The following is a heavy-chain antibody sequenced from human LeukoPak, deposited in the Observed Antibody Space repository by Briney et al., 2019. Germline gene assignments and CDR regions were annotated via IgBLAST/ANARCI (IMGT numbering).Heavy chain of an antibody. CDR3: ARDGYCSSTSCLGGDYYYYMDV. Sequence: GGSLRLSCAASGFTFSSYAMHWVRQAPGKGLEWVAVISYDGSNKYYADSVKGRFTISRDNSKNTLYLQMNSLRAEDTAEYYCARDGYCSSTSCLGGDYYYYMDVWGKGTTVTVSS. CDR1: GFTFSSYA. D-gene: IGHD2-2*03. J-gene: IGHJ6*03. CDR2: ISYDGSNK. V-gene: IGHV3-30-3*01.